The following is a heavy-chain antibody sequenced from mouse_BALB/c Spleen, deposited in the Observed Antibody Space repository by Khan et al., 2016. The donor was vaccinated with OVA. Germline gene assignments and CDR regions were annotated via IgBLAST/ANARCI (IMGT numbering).Heavy chain of an antibody. CDR3: VRGYYGNPFAY. V-gene: IGHV5-4*02. Sequence: EVELVESGGGLVKPGGSLKLSCAASGFTFSDYYMYWVRQTPEKGLEWVATISDGGIYTYYPDSVKGRFTISRDDAKNNLYLQMSSLKSEDTAMFYCVRGYYGNPFAYWGQGTLVTVSA. CDR2: ISDGGIYT. D-gene: IGHD2-1*01. CDR1: GFTFSDYY. J-gene: IGHJ3*01.